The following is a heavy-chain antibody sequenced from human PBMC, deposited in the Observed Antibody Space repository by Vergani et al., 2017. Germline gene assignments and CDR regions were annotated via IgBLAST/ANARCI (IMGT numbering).Heavy chain of an antibody. J-gene: IGHJ4*01. D-gene: IGHD2/OR15-2a*01. CDR1: GFTFIMHA. V-gene: IGHV3-23*04. CDR2: LSASDRRT. CDR3: VKEKIDLGSYFFDS. Sequence: EGQLVESGGGLVKPGGSLRLSCAASGFTFIMHAMSWVRQAPGKGLEWVSTLSASDRRTHYADSVKGRFSISRDNSKNTVFLQMHSLRAEDTAIYYCVKEKIDLGSYFFDSWGHGILVTVSS.